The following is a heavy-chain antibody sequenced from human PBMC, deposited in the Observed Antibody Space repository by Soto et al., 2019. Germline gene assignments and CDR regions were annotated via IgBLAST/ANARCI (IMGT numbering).Heavy chain of an antibody. J-gene: IGHJ4*02. CDR3: ASGTSFDH. CDR1: GFTFSNYG. V-gene: IGHV3-30*03. CDR2: VSYDAGNK. Sequence: QVQLVESGGDVVQPGSSLRLACAASGFTFSNYGMHWVRQAPGKGLEWMAYVSYDAGNKYYADSVRGRFTVSRDNSENTLHLEMDFLSGADSARYFCASGTSFDHWGQGTPVSVSS.